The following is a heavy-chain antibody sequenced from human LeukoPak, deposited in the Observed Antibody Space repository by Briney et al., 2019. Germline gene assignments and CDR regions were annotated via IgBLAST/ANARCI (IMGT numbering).Heavy chain of an antibody. CDR3: AKGQLVDYGMDV. D-gene: IGHD2-15*01. CDR1: GFTFSSYA. CDR2: MSYDGGHK. J-gene: IGHJ6*02. Sequence: GGSLRLSCAASGFTFSSYAMHWVSQAPGKGLEWVAVMSYDGGHKYYADSVKGRFTISRDNSKNTLYLQMNSLRAEDTAVYYCAKGQLVDYGMDVWGQGTTVTVSS. V-gene: IGHV3-30*18.